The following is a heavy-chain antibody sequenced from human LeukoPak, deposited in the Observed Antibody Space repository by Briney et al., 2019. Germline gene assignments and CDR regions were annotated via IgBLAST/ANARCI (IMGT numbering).Heavy chain of an antibody. D-gene: IGHD2-21*02. CDR1: GGSVSSGSYY. V-gene: IGHV4-61*01. CDR2: IYYSGST. Sequence: SETLSLTCTVSGGSVSSGSYYWSWIRQPPGKGLEWIGYIYYSGSTNYNPSLKSRVTISVDTSKNQFSLKLSSVTAADTAVYYCARGDCGGDCYSFDYWGQGTLVTVSS. CDR3: ARGDCGGDCYSFDY. J-gene: IGHJ4*02.